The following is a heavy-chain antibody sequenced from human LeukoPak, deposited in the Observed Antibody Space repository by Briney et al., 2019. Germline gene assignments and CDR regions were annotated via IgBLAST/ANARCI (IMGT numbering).Heavy chain of an antibody. CDR2: IYHSGST. CDR3: ARDWGSSGWPDAFDI. V-gene: IGHV4-61*08. CDR1: GGSISSGGYY. D-gene: IGHD6-19*01. J-gene: IGHJ3*02. Sequence: SETLSLTCNVSGGSISSGGYYWSWIRQPPGRGLEWIGYIYHSGSTNYNPSLKSRVTISVDTSKNQFSLKLSSVTAADTAVYYCARDWGSSGWPDAFDIWGQGTMVTVSS.